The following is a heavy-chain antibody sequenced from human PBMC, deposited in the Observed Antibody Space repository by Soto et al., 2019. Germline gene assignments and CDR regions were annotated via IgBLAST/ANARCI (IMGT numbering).Heavy chain of an antibody. V-gene: IGHV4-61*01. CDR1: GGSVSSGSYY. Sequence: QVQLQESGPGLVKRSETLSLTCTVSGGSVSSGSYYWSWIRQPPGKGLEWIGYIYYSGSTNYNPSLKRRVTISVDTSKNQFSLKLSSVTAADTAVYYCARGDFWTPFDYWGQGTLITVSS. CDR2: IYYSGST. J-gene: IGHJ4*02. D-gene: IGHD3-3*01. CDR3: ARGDFWTPFDY.